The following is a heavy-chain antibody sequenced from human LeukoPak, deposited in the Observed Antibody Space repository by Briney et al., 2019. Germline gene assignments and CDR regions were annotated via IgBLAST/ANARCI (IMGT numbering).Heavy chain of an antibody. Sequence: GGSLRLSCAASGFTFSNAWMSWVRQAPGKGLEWVGRIKSKTDGGTTDYAAPVKGRFTISRDDSKNTLYLQTNSLKTEDTAVYYCTTGDDYIWGSYPDYWGQGTLVTVPS. CDR2: IKSKTDGGTT. J-gene: IGHJ4*02. V-gene: IGHV3-15*01. CDR3: TTGDDYIWGSYPDY. D-gene: IGHD3-16*02. CDR1: GFTFSNAW.